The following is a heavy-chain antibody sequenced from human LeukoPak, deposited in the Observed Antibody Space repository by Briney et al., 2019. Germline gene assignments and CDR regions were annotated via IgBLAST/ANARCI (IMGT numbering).Heavy chain of an antibody. Sequence: SETLSLTCTVSGGSISSYYWSWIRQPPGRGLEWIGYIYYSGSTNYNPSLKSRVTISVDTSKNQFSLKLSSVTAADTAVYYCARESSGSYYSYYYSGMDVWGQGTTVTVSS. D-gene: IGHD1-26*01. J-gene: IGHJ6*02. CDR3: ARESSGSYYSYYYSGMDV. CDR1: GGSISSYY. CDR2: IYYSGST. V-gene: IGHV4-59*01.